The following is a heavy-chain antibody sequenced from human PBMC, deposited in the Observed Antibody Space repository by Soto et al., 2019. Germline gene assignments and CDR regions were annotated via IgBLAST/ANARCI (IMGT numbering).Heavy chain of an antibody. CDR2: IYYSGST. V-gene: IGHV4-31*03. Sequence: PSETLSLTCTVSGGSISSGGYYWSWIRQHPGKGLEWIGYIYYSGSTYYNPSLKSRVTISVDTSKNQFSLKLSSVTAADTAVYYCARGSMVRGVGRIYYYGMDVWGQGTTVTVSS. J-gene: IGHJ6*02. CDR3: ARGSMVRGVGRIYYYGMDV. D-gene: IGHD3-10*01. CDR1: GGSISSGGYY.